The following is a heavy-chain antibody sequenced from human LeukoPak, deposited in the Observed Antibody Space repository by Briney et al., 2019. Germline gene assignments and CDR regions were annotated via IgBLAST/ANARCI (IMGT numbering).Heavy chain of an antibody. CDR3: AREGGYTYGVLDY. V-gene: IGHV4-59*01. Sequence: PSETLSLTCTVSGGSTSSYYWSWIRQPPGKGLEWIGYIYYSGSTNYNPSLKSRVTISVDTSKNQFSLKLSSVTAADTAVYYCAREGGYTYGVLDYWGQGTLVTVSS. CDR1: GGSTSSYY. CDR2: IYYSGST. J-gene: IGHJ4*02. D-gene: IGHD5-18*01.